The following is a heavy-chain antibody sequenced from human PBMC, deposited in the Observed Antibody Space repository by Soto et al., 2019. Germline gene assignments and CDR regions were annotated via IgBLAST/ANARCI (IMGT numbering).Heavy chain of an antibody. Sequence: QVQLVESGGGVVQPGRSLRLSCAASGFTFSSYAMHWVRQAPGQGLEWVAVISYDGSNKYYADSVKGRFTISRDNSKNTLYLQMNSLRAEDTAVYYCARALYGSGYGMDVWGQGTTVTVSS. CDR2: ISYDGSNK. D-gene: IGHD3-10*01. J-gene: IGHJ6*02. CDR3: ARALYGSGYGMDV. V-gene: IGHV3-30-3*01. CDR1: GFTFSSYA.